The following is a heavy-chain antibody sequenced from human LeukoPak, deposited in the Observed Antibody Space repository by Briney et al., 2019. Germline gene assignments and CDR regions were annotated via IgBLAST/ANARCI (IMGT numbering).Heavy chain of an antibody. D-gene: IGHD5-18*01. J-gene: IGHJ4*02. CDR2: IYYSGSTYYHTIYYNGST. CDR3: AREDTPMVTPFDY. Sequence: SETLSLTCTVSGGSISSYYWNWIRQPPGRGLEWIGSIYYSGSTYYHTIYYNGSTYYNPSLKSRVTISVDTSKNQFSLKLSSVTAADTAVYYCAREDTPMVTPFDYWGQGTLVTVSS. V-gene: IGHV4-59*05. CDR1: GGSISSYY.